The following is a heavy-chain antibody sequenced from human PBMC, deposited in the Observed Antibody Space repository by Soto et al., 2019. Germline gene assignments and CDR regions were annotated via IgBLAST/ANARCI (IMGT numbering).Heavy chain of an antibody. CDR3: ARGHSTSPNWFDP. J-gene: IGHJ5*02. Sequence: PGGSLRLSCAASGFTFSSYAMHWVRQAPGKGLEWVAVISYDGSNKYYADSVKGRFTISRDNSKNTLYLQMNSLRAEDTAVYYCARGHSTSPNWFDPWGQGTLVTVSS. CDR1: GFTFSSYA. CDR2: ISYDGSNK. V-gene: IGHV3-30-3*01. D-gene: IGHD6-6*01.